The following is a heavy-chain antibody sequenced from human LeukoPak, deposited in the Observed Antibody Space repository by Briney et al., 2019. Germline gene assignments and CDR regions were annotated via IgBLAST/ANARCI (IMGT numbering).Heavy chain of an antibody. CDR2: ISSNGGST. CDR1: GFTFSSYA. CDR3: ARDSVESAAEYPQNYYYYYMDV. Sequence: PGGSLRLSCAASGFTFSSYAMHWVRQAPGKGLEYVSAISSNGGSTYYANSVKGRFTISRDNSKNTLYLQMNSLRAEDTAVYYCARDSVESAAEYPQNYYYYYMDVWGKGTTVTVSS. D-gene: IGHD6-13*01. J-gene: IGHJ6*03. V-gene: IGHV3-64*01.